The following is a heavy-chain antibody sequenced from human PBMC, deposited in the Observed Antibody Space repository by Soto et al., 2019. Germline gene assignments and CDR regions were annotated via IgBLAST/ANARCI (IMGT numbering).Heavy chain of an antibody. D-gene: IGHD4-17*01. V-gene: IGHV4-39*01. CDR2: IYYSGST. Sequence: SETLSLTCTVSGGSISSSSYYWGWIRQPPGKGLEWIGSIYYSGSTYYNPSLKSRVTISVDTSKNQFSLKLSSVTAADTAVYYCVRPHFYGDSYFDYWGQGTLVTVSS. J-gene: IGHJ4*02. CDR3: VRPHFYGDSYFDY. CDR1: GGSISSSSYY.